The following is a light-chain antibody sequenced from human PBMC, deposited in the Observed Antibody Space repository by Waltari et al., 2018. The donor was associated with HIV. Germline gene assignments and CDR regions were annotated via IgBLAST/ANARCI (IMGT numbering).Light chain of an antibody. CDR3: ATWDDSLNGVL. Sequence: SVLTQPPSASGTPGQKVTISCSGSSSNSGINPVFWYQQLPGAAPKLLIYRDTQRPSGVPDRFSGSKSGTSASLAISGLRSEDEAVYSCATWDDSLNGVLFGGGTNLNVL. CDR1: SSNSGINP. J-gene: IGLJ2*01. V-gene: IGLV1-47*01. CDR2: RDT.